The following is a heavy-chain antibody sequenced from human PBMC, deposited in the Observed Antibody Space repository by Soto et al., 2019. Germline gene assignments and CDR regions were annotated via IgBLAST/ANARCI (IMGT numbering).Heavy chain of an antibody. D-gene: IGHD2-2*01. CDR2: ISGSGGST. CDR1: GFTFSSYA. J-gene: IGHJ4*02. V-gene: IGHV3-23*01. Sequence: QPGGSLRLSCAASGFTFSSYAMTGARQAPGKGLEWVSAISGSGGSTYYADSVKGRFTISRDNSKNTLYLQMNSLRAEDTVVYYCAKDLVVPAAIGIRAYWGQGTLVTVSS. CDR3: AKDLVVPAAIGIRAY.